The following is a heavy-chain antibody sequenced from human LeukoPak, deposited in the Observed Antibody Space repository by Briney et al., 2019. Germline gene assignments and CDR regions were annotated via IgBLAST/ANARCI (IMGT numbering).Heavy chain of an antibody. D-gene: IGHD2-2*01. CDR1: GFTFSNYA. CDR2: IRYDGNNK. Sequence: PGGSLRLSCAASGFTFSNYAMHWVRQAPGKGLEWVASIRYDGNNKYYAESVKGRFTISRDNSKNTVSLQMNSLRVEDTAVYYCAKESQTTSWVFFDYRGQGTLVTVSS. J-gene: IGHJ4*02. V-gene: IGHV3-30*02. CDR3: AKESQTTSWVFFDY.